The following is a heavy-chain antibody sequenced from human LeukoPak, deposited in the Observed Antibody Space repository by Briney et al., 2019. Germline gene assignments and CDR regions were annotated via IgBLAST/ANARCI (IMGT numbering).Heavy chain of an antibody. J-gene: IGHJ3*02. D-gene: IGHD3-22*01. CDR1: GGSISSSSYY. CDR2: IYNSGST. Sequence: PSETLSLICTVSGGSISSSSYYWGWIRQPPGKGLEWIGNIYNSGSTNYNPSLKSRVTISVDTSKNQFSLKLSSVTAADTAVYYCARTGDQVDDSSGYYHVAFDIWGQGTMVTVSS. V-gene: IGHV4-39*07. CDR3: ARTGDQVDDSSGYYHVAFDI.